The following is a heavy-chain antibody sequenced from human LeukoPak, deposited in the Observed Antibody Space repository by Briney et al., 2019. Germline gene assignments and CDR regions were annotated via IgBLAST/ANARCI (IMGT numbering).Heavy chain of an antibody. D-gene: IGHD1-1*01. V-gene: IGHV1-2*02. Sequence: ASVKVSCKASGYTFTGYYILWVRQAPGQGLEWMGWINPNSGGTNSAQKFQGRVTMTRDTSISTAYMELSRLRADDTAVYYCAREGTAPESTDDAFDIWGQGTMVSVSS. CDR2: INPNSGGT. CDR1: GYTFTGYY. J-gene: IGHJ3*02. CDR3: AREGTAPESTDDAFDI.